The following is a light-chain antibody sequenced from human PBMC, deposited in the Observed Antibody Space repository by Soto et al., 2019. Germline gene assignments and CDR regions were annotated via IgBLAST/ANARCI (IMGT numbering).Light chain of an antibody. CDR2: RNN. Sequence: QSVLTQPPSASGTPGQRVTISCSGSSSNIGSNYVYWYQQLPGTAPKRLIYRNNQRPSGVPDRFSGSKSGTSASLAISGLRSEDEADYYCAAWDDSLSGRVFGTGTKLTVL. CDR3: AAWDDSLSGRV. CDR1: SSNIGSNY. V-gene: IGLV1-47*01. J-gene: IGLJ1*01.